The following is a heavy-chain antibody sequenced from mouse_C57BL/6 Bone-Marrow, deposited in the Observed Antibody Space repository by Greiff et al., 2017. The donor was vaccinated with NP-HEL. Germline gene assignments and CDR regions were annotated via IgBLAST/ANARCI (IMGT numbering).Heavy chain of an antibody. Sequence: VMLVESGPELVKPGASVKISCKASGYAFSSSWMNWVKQRPGKGLEWIGRIYPGDGDTNYNGKFKGKATLTADKSSSTAYMQLSSLTSEDSAVYFCAREGIYYYGSSHYFDYWGQGTTLTVSS. CDR3: AREGIYYYGSSHYFDY. CDR2: IYPGDGDT. V-gene: IGHV1-82*01. CDR1: GYAFSSSW. J-gene: IGHJ2*01. D-gene: IGHD1-1*01.